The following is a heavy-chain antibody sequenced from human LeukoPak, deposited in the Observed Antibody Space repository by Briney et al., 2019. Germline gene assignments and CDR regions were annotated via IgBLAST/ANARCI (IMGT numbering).Heavy chain of an antibody. CDR3: ARGGGVVVTAAHFDY. D-gene: IGHD2-21*02. Sequence: SETLSLTCTFSGGSISSSSYYWGWIRQPPGKGLEWIGEIYYSGTTNYKPSLKSRVTISVDNSKNQFSLKLSSVSAADTAVYYCARGGGVVVTAAHFDYWGRGTLVTVSS. V-gene: IGHV4-39*07. J-gene: IGHJ4*02. CDR2: IYYSGTT. CDR1: GGSISSSSYY.